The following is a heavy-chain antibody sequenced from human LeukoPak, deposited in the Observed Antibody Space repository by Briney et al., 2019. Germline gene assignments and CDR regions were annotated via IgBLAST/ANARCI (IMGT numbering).Heavy chain of an antibody. CDR1: GFTFSSYG. D-gene: IGHD3-22*01. J-gene: IGHJ4*02. Sequence: PGGSLRLSCAASGFTFSSYGMHWVRQAPGKGLEWVAFIRYDGSNKYYADSVKGRFTISRDNSKNTLYLQMNSLRAEDTAVYYCATGSGYAPDFDYWGQGTLVTVSS. V-gene: IGHV3-30*02. CDR3: ATGSGYAPDFDY. CDR2: IRYDGSNK.